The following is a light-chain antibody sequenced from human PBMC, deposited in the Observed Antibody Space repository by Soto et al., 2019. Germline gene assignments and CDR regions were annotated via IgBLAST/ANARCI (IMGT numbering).Light chain of an antibody. J-gene: IGKJ1*01. CDR2: GTS. CDR1: QTIRSTY. CDR3: QQYVTSSPRT. Sequence: EIVLTQSPGTLSLSPGEGATLSCRASQTIRSTYLAWYQQKPGQAPRLLIYGTSSRATGIPDRFSGSGSGTDFSLSITRLEPEDFAVYYCQQYVTSSPRTFGQGTKVEIK. V-gene: IGKV3-20*01.